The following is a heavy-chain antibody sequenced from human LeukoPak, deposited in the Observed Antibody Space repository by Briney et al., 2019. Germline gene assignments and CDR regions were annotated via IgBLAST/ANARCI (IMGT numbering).Heavy chain of an antibody. CDR3: ARDGRYCSSTSCRRWWFDP. J-gene: IGHJ5*02. CDR2: ISAYNGNT. Sequence: ASVKVSCKASGYTFTSYGISWVRQAPGQGLEWMGWISAYNGNTNYAQKLQGRVTMTTDTSTSTAYMELRGLRSDDTAVYYCARDGRYCSSTSCRRWWFDPWGQGTLVTVSS. V-gene: IGHV1-18*01. CDR1: GYTFTSYG. D-gene: IGHD2-2*01.